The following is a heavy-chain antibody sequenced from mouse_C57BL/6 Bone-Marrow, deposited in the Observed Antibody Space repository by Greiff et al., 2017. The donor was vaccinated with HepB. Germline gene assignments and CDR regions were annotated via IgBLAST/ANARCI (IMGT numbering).Heavy chain of an antibody. CDR3: TSYYGRAPHFDY. D-gene: IGHD1-1*01. Sequence: EVKLMESGAELVRPGASVKLSCTASGFNIKDDYMHWVKQRPEQGLEWIGWIDPENGDTEYASKFQGKATITADTSSNTAYLQLSSLTSEDTAVYYCTSYYGRAPHFDYWGQGTTLTVSS. V-gene: IGHV14-4*01. CDR1: GFNIKDDY. J-gene: IGHJ2*01. CDR2: IDPENGDT.